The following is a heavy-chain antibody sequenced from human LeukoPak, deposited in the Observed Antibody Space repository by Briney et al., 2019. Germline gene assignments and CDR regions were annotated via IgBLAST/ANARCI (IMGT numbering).Heavy chain of an antibody. CDR2: ISSSSSYI. D-gene: IGHD3-22*01. J-gene: IGHJ3*02. CDR3: ARDKRGGYYDSSGYYRLDAFDI. Sequence: PGGSLRLSCAASGFTFSSYSMNWVRQAPGKGLEWVSSISSSSSYIYYADSVKGRFTISRDNAKNSLYLQMNSLRAEDTAVYYCARDKRGGYYDSSGYYRLDAFDIWGQGTMVTVSS. CDR1: GFTFSSYS. V-gene: IGHV3-21*01.